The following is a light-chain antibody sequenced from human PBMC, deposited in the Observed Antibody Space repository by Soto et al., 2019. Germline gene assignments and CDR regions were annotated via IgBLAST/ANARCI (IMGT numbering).Light chain of an antibody. CDR1: QDISRY. V-gene: IGKV1-9*01. Sequence: QLTQSPSSLSASVGDRVTITCRAGQDISRYLAWYQQRPGKAPKLLIYGASTLQSGVPSRFSGSGSGTEFTLTISSLQPEDFATYHCQQLQRTPFTFGPGTTVDV. J-gene: IGKJ3*01. CDR2: GAS. CDR3: QQLQRTPFT.